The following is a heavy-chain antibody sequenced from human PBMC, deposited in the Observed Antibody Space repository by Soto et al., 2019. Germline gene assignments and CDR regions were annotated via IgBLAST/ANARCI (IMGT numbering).Heavy chain of an antibody. D-gene: IGHD1-26*01. V-gene: IGHV3-23*01. CDR2: ICGRGVYT. CDR1: GFTFIAHA. CDR3: AKARSQSGRYWDCALAY. J-gene: IGHJ4*02. Sequence: EVQLLESGGGLVQPGGSLRLSCAASGFTFIAHAMTCVRPDPGKALEWVSAICGRGVYTYYADSVKGRFTISRDNSKNPLYLQMNSLRAEDTALYYCAKARSQSGRYWDCALAYLGPGTLVTVAS.